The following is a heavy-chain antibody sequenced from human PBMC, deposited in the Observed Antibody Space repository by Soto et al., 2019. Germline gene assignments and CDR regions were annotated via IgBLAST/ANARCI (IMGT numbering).Heavy chain of an antibody. J-gene: IGHJ4*02. Sequence: QVQLVQSGAEVKKPGSSVKVSCKASGGTFSSYAISWVRQAPGQGLEWMGGIIPIFGTANYGQKFQGSVTITADESTSTAYMELSSLRSEDTAVYYCARESRYCSGGSCYFLPGIDYWGQGTLVTVSS. CDR1: GGTFSSYA. D-gene: IGHD2-15*01. CDR2: IIPIFGTA. V-gene: IGHV1-69*12. CDR3: ARESRYCSGGSCYFLPGIDY.